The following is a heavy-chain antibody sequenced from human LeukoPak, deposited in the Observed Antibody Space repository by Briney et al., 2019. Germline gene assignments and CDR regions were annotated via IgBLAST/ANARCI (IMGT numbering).Heavy chain of an antibody. V-gene: IGHV3-23*01. CDR1: GFTFSSNA. CDR3: AKWGSPTAIENWFDP. Sequence: GGSLRLSCAASGFTFSSNAMSWVRQAPGKGLEWVSAISGNGGTTYYADSVKGRFSISRDTSKNTLYLQMNSLRAEDTAVYYCAKWGSPTAIENWFDPWGQGTLVSVSS. D-gene: IGHD7-27*01. CDR2: ISGNGGTT. J-gene: IGHJ5*02.